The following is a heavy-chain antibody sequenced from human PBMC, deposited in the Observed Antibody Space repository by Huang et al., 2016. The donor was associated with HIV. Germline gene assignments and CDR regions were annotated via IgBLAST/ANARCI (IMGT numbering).Heavy chain of an antibody. CDR2: INRDGSST. CDR1: GFSISSYW. D-gene: IGHD3-22*01. J-gene: IGHJ4*02. V-gene: IGHV3-74*01. Sequence: EVQLVESGGGLVQPGGSLRLSCAASGFSISSYWMHWVRQAPGKGRVGVSRINRDGSSTSHADSVKGRFTISRDNAKNTLYLQMNSLRAEDTAVYYCARDPRIQSWLNFFDYWGQGTLVSVSS. CDR3: ARDPRIQSWLNFFDY.